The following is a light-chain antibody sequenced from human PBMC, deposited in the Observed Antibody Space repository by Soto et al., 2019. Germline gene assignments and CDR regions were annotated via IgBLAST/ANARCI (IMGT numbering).Light chain of an antibody. CDR2: DAS. CDR1: QSVSSY. V-gene: IGKV3-11*01. J-gene: IGKJ1*01. CDR3: QQRSNWPPWT. Sequence: EIVLTQSPATLSLSPGERATLSCRASQSVSSYLAWYQQKPGQPPRLLIYDASNRATGIPARFSGSGSGTDFTLTIRSLEPEDFAVYYCQQRSNWPPWTFGQGTKVEIK.